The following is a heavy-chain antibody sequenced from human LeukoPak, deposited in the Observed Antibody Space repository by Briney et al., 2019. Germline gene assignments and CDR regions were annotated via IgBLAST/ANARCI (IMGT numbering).Heavy chain of an antibody. CDR2: IIPILGIA. CDR3: ARDSSSSFIYYYGMDV. D-gene: IGHD6-6*01. CDR1: GGTFSSYA. J-gene: IGHJ6*02. Sequence: SVKVSCKASGGTFSSYAISWVRQAPGQGLELMGRIIPILGIANYAQKFQGRVTITADKSTSTAYMELSSLRSEDTAVYYCARDSSSSFIYYYGMDVWGQGTTVTVSS. V-gene: IGHV1-69*04.